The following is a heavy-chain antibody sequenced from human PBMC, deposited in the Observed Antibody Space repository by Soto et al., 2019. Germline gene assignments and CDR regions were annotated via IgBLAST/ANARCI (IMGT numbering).Heavy chain of an antibody. CDR2: IDPSDSYT. Sequence: EVQLVQSGAEVKKPGEALRISCKGSGYSFTSYWISWVRQMPGKGLEWMGRIDPSDSYTNYSPSFQGHVTISADKSISTAYLQWSSLKASDTAMYYCARFRSCDIPYYYYGMDVWGQGPTVTVSS. J-gene: IGHJ6*02. CDR3: ARFRSCDIPYYYYGMDV. V-gene: IGHV5-10-1*01. CDR1: GYSFTSYW. D-gene: IGHD6-13*01.